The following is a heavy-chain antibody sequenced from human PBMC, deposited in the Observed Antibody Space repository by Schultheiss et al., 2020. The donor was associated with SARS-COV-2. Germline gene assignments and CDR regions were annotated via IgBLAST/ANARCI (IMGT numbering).Heavy chain of an antibody. V-gene: IGHV3-74*01. CDR3: ARESLTYYDFLLSYYYYYGMDV. CDR2: INSDGSST. CDR1: GFTFSSYW. J-gene: IGHJ6*02. D-gene: IGHD3-3*01. Sequence: GGSLRLSCAASGFTFSSYWMHWVRQAPGKGLVWVSRINSDGSSTSYADSVKARFTISRDNAKNSLYLQMNSLRAEDTAVYYCARESLTYYDFLLSYYYYYGMDVWGQGTTVTVSS.